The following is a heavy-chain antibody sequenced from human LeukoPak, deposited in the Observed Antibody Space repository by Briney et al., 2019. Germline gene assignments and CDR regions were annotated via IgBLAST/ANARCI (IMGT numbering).Heavy chain of an antibody. CDR2: ISGSGGST. Sequence: GGSLRLSCAASGFTFSIYAMSWVRQAPGKGLEWVSAISGSGGSTYYADSVKGRFTIPRDNSKNTLYLQMNSLRAEDTAVYYCAKVRGSSWYYSDWGQGTLVTVSS. D-gene: IGHD6-13*01. V-gene: IGHV3-23*01. J-gene: IGHJ4*02. CDR1: GFTFSIYA. CDR3: AKVRGSSWYYSD.